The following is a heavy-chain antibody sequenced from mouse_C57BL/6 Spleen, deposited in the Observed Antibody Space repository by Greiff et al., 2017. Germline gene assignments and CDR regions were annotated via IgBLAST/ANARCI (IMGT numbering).Heavy chain of an antibody. CDR2: IYPGNGDT. CDR1: GYTFTSYN. D-gene: IGHD2-4*01. Sequence: QVQLKQSGAELVRPGASVKMSCKASGYTFTSYNMTWVKPTPRQGLEWIGDIYPGNGDTSYNQKFKGKATMTVDKSSSTAYMQLSSLTSEDTAVYVSARFRSYDYRGNFDYWGQGTTLTVSS. V-gene: IGHV1-12*01. J-gene: IGHJ2*01. CDR3: ARFRSYDYRGNFDY.